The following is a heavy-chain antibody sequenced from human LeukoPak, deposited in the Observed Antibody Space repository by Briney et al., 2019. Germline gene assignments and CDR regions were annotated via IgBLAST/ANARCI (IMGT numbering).Heavy chain of an antibody. CDR2: ISGNGGTT. J-gene: IGHJ5*01. Sequence: GGSLRLSCAASGFTFSSYAMSWVRQAPGMGLEWVSGISGNGGTTYYADSVKGRFTISRDNAKNSLYLQMDILKPEDTAFYYCAKVDGYNSGWYDSWGQGTLVTVSS. CDR1: GFTFSSYA. V-gene: IGHV3-23*01. CDR3: AKVDGYNSGWYDS. D-gene: IGHD6-19*01.